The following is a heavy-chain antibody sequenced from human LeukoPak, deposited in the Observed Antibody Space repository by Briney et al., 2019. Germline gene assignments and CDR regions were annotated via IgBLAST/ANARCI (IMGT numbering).Heavy chain of an antibody. CDR2: ISASGNT. D-gene: IGHD1-26*01. J-gene: IGHJ4*02. CDR3: ASLTGGGSYWGYFDY. CDR1: GASIPSSYY. Sequence: SDTLSLTCTVSGASIPSSYYWSWIRQPPGKGLECIGYISASGNTNYNPSLKSRVTISVDTSKSQFSLNLSSVTAADTAIYYWASLTGGGSYWGYFDYWGQGNLVTLSS. V-gene: IGHV4-4*09.